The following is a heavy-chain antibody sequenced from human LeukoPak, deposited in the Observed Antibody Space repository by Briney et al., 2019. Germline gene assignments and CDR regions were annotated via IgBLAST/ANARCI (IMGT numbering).Heavy chain of an antibody. J-gene: IGHJ4*02. D-gene: IGHD6-13*01. CDR2: IKQDGSEK. CDR3: TKGGRSSSWYWAY. V-gene: IGHV3-7*01. CDR1: EFTFSNYW. Sequence: GGSLRLSCAVSEFTFSNYWMTWVRQAPEKGMEWVATIKQDGSEKYYVDSVKGRFTISRDNAKNSLYLQLNSLRAEDTAVYYCTKGGRSSSWYWAYWGQGTLVTVSS.